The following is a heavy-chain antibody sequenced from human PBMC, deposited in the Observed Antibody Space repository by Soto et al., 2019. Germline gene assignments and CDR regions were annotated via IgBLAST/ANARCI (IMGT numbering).Heavy chain of an antibody. CDR3: ARGGYFAWLHRYYYCGMDV. D-gene: IGHD3-9*01. CDR1: GGSISSYY. CDR2: IYYSGST. J-gene: IGHJ6*02. V-gene: IGHV4-59*01. Sequence: QVQLQESGPGLVKPSETLSLTCTVSGGSISSYYWSWIRQPPGKGLEWIGYIYYSGSTNYNPSLKRRVTISVGTSKNQFSLKLSSVTAADTAVYYCARGGYFAWLHRYYYCGMDVWGQGTTVTVSS.